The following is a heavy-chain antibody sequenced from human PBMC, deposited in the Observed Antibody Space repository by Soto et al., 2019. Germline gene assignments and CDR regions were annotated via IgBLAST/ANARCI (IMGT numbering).Heavy chain of an antibody. CDR1: GYSISSGYY. D-gene: IGHD3-3*01. CDR2: IYHSGST. V-gene: IGHV4-38-2*01. J-gene: IGHJ6*02. Sequence: SETLSLTCAVSGYSISSGYYWGWIRQPPGKGLEWIGSIYHSGSTYYNPSLKSRVTISVDTSKNQFSLKLSSVTAADTAVYYCARGALEVTIFGVVSYYYGMDAWGQGTTVTVSS. CDR3: ARGALEVTIFGVVSYYYGMDA.